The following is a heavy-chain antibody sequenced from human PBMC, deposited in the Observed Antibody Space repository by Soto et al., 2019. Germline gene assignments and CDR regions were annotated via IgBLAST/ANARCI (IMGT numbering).Heavy chain of an antibody. CDR3: AGAAWGVVVVAAKGSNWFDP. J-gene: IGHJ5*02. D-gene: IGHD2-15*01. CDR2: IIPIFGTA. Sequence: QVQLVQSGAEVKKPGSSVKVSCKASGGTFSSYAISWVRQAPGQGLEWMGGIIPIFGTANYAQKFQGRVTITADESTSTAYMELSSLRSEDTAVYYCAGAAWGVVVVAAKGSNWFDPWGQGTLVTVSS. CDR1: GGTFSSYA. V-gene: IGHV1-69*01.